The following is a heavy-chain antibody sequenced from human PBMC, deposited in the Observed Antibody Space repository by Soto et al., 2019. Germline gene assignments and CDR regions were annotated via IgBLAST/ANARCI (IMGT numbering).Heavy chain of an antibody. Sequence: QVQLVESGGGVVQPGRSLRLSCAASGFTFSSYGMHWVRQAPGKGLEWVAVIWYDGSNKYYADSVKGRFTISRDNSKNTLYLQMNSLRAEDTAVYYCARDLTVTTERTWLVQYYYYGMDVWGQGTTVTVSS. V-gene: IGHV3-33*01. CDR1: GFTFSSYG. D-gene: IGHD4-17*01. CDR3: ARDLTVTTERTWLVQYYYYGMDV. CDR2: IWYDGSNK. J-gene: IGHJ6*02.